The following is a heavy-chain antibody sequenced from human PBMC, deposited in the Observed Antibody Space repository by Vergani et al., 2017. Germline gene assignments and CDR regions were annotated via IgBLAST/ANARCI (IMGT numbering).Heavy chain of an antibody. D-gene: IGHD3-22*01. CDR2: IWYDGSNK. J-gene: IGHJ4*02. Sequence: QVQLVESGGGVVQPGRSRRLSCAASGFTFSSYGMHWVRQAPGKGLEWVAVIWYDGSNKYYADSVKGRFTISRDNSKNTLYLQMNSLIAEDTAVYYCARGELYDSSYFDYWGQGTLVTVSS. V-gene: IGHV3-33*01. CDR3: ARGELYDSSYFDY. CDR1: GFTFSSYG.